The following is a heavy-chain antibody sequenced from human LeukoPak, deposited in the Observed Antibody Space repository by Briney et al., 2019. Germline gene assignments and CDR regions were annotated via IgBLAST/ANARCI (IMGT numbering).Heavy chain of an antibody. CDR2: TSLITSDT. CDR3: ARLRNYYGSGTYPYFDY. CDR1: GYSFTNYW. D-gene: IGHD3-10*01. V-gene: IGHV5-51*01. J-gene: IGHJ4*02. Sequence: GESLKISCKGSGYSFTNYWLAWVRQMPGKGLEWMGITSLITSDTTYSPSFQGRVTVSVDKSITTVYLHWSSLQASDTAIYHCARLRNYYGSGTYPYFDYWGQGALVTVSS.